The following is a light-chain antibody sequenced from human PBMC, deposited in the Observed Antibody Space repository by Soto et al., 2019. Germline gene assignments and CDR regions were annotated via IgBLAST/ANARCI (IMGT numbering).Light chain of an antibody. Sequence: QSALTQPPSASGSPGQSVTISCTGTSSDAGGYNYVSWFQQHPGKAPKLMIYEVSKRPSGVPDRFSGSKSGNTASLTVSGLQAEDEADYYCYSYADSNNVFGTGTQLTVL. J-gene: IGLJ1*01. CDR1: SSDAGGYNY. CDR2: EVS. V-gene: IGLV2-8*01. CDR3: YSYADSNNV.